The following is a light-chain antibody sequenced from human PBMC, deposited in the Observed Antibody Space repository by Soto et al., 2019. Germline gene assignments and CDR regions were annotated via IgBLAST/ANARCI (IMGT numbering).Light chain of an antibody. V-gene: IGKV3-11*01. CDR1: QAVSTY. CDR2: DAS. Sequence: VLTQSPATLSLSPGERATLSCRASQAVSTYVAWYQHKPGQAPRLLIYDASNRATGVPFGFSGSGSGTDFTLTVSSLEPEDFAVYYCQQRLLWPQTFGQGTKVEI. J-gene: IGKJ1*01. CDR3: QQRLLWPQT.